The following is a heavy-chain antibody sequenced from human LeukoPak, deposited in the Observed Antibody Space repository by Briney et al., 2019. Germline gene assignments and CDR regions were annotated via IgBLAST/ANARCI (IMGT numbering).Heavy chain of an antibody. V-gene: IGHV3-21*01. J-gene: IGHJ4*02. CDR2: ISSSSSYI. Sequence: GGSLRLSCAASGFTFSSYSMNWVRQAPGKGLEWVSSISSSSSYIYYADSVKGRFTISRENAKNSLYLQMNSLRAEDTAVYYCAREGVGATGPYYFDYWGQGTLVTVSS. D-gene: IGHD1-26*01. CDR3: AREGVGATGPYYFDY. CDR1: GFTFSSYS.